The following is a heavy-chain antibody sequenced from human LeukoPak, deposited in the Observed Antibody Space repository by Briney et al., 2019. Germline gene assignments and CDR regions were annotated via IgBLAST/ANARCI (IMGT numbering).Heavy chain of an antibody. CDR1: GGSISSSSYY. V-gene: IGHV4-39*07. J-gene: IGHJ5*02. Sequence: SETLSLTCTVSGGSISSSSYYWGWIRQPPGKGLEWIGSIYYSGSTYYNPSLKSRVTISVDTSKNQFSLKLSSVTAADTAVYYCARDVATENWFDPWGQGTLVTVSS. CDR3: ARDVATENWFDP. D-gene: IGHD5-12*01. CDR2: IYYSGST.